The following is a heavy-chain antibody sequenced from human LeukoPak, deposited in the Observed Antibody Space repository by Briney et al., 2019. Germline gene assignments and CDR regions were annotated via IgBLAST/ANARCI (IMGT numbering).Heavy chain of an antibody. J-gene: IGHJ4*02. V-gene: IGHV4-34*01. Sequence: SETLSLTCAVYGGSFSGYYWSWIRQPPGKGLEWIGEINHSGSTNYNPSLKSRVTISVDTSKNQFSLELSSVTAADTAVYYCARLGFRDIVVVPADKGDYWGQGTLVTVSS. CDR3: ARLGFRDIVVVPADKGDY. CDR1: GGSFSGYY. D-gene: IGHD2-2*01. CDR2: INHSGST.